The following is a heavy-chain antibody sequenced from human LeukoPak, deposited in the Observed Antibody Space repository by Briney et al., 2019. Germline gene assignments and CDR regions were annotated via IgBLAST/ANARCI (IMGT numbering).Heavy chain of an antibody. CDR1: GYTLTELS. CDR3: ATLVFLGVYYDFWSGYSY. Sequence: GASVKVSCKGSGYTLTELSMHWVRQAPGKGLEWMGGFDPEDGETIYAQKFQGRVTMTEDTSTDTAYMELSSLRSEDTAVYYCATLVFLGVYYDFWSGYSYWGQGTLVTLSS. CDR2: FDPEDGET. D-gene: IGHD3-3*01. J-gene: IGHJ4*02. V-gene: IGHV1-24*01.